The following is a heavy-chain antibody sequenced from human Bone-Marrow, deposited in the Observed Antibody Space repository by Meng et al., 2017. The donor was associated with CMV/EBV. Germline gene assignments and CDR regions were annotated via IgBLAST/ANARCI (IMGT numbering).Heavy chain of an antibody. D-gene: IGHD2-8*01. CDR1: GLNFDDYA. V-gene: IGHV3-9*01. CDR2: ISWNSDSI. Sequence: SLKISCAAPGLNFDDYAMHWVRQAPGKGLEWVSGISWNSDSIGYADSVKGRFTISRDNARNSLYLQMNSLRAEDTAVYYCAILGGYCTNGVCYSSFDYGMDVWGQGTTVTVSS. CDR3: AILGGYCTNGVCYSSFDYGMDV. J-gene: IGHJ6*02.